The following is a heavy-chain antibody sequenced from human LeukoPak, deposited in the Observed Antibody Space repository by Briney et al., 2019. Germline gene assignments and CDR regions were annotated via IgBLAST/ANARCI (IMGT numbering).Heavy chain of an antibody. CDR2: IIPIFGTA. CDR3: AREAQPDDSSGYYYIDY. D-gene: IGHD3-22*01. V-gene: IGHV1-69*06. Sequence: SVKVSCKASGYTLTSYAISWVRQAPGQGLEWMGGIIPIFGTANYAQKFQGRVTITADKSTSTAYMELSSLRSEDTAVYYCAREAQPDDSSGYYYIDYWGQGTLVTVSS. CDR1: GYTLTSYA. J-gene: IGHJ4*02.